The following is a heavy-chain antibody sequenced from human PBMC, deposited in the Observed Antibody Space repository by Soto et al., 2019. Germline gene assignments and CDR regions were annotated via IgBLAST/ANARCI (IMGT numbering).Heavy chain of an antibody. Sequence: SVKVFCTASGGTFSSYAISWVRQAPGQGLEWMGGIIPIFGTANYAQKFQGRVTITADESTSTAYMELSSLRSEDTAVYYCARGRSYYGSGSYYSSTTYYGMDVWGQGTTVTVSS. CDR2: IIPIFGTA. V-gene: IGHV1-69*13. D-gene: IGHD3-10*01. CDR3: ARGRSYYGSGSYYSSTTYYGMDV. J-gene: IGHJ6*02. CDR1: GGTFSSYA.